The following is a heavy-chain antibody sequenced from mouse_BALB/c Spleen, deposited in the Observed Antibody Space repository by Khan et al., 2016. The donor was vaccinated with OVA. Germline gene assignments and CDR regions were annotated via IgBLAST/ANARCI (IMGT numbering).Heavy chain of an antibody. J-gene: IGHJ3*01. CDR2: INPSNGYT. CDR3: TRVGPYYSNYGAWFAY. CDR1: GYTFTSYT. D-gene: IGHD2-5*01. Sequence: QVQLQQSGAELARPGASVKMSCKASGYTFTSYTMHWVKQRPGQGLEWIGYINPSNGYTNYNQKFKDTATLTADKSSSPASMHMRSLTSEDSAVYCCTRVGPYYSNYGAWFAYWGQGTLVTVSA. V-gene: IGHV1-4*01.